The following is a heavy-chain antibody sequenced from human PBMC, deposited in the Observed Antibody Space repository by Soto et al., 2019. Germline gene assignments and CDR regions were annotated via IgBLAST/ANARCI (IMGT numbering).Heavy chain of an antibody. J-gene: IGHJ3*02. V-gene: IGHV1-2*02. Sequence: QVQLVQSGAEVKKPGASVKVSCKASGYTFTGYYMHWVRQAPGQGLEWMGWINPNSGGTNYAQKFQGRVTMTRDTSIITDYMELSRLRSDDTAVYYCAREGIVVPAAIPSVGAFDIWGQGTMVTVSS. CDR1: GYTFTGYY. CDR2: INPNSGGT. D-gene: IGHD2-2*02. CDR3: AREGIVVPAAIPSVGAFDI.